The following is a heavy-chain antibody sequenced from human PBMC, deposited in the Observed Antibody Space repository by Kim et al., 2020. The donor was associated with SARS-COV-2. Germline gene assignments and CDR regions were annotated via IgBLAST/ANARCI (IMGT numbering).Heavy chain of an antibody. V-gene: IGHV4-30-2*04. D-gene: IGHD3-3*01. J-gene: IGHJ3*02. CDR3: ARVHRITIFGVVIMDAFDI. Sequence: KSRVTISVDTSKNQFSLKLSAVTAADTAVYYCARVHRITIFGVVIMDAFDIWGQGTMVTVSS.